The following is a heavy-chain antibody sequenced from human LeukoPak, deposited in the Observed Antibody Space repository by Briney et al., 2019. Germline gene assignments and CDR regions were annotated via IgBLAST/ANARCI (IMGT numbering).Heavy chain of an antibody. CDR2: INPSGGTT. V-gene: IGHV1-46*01. D-gene: IGHD5-12*01. J-gene: IGHJ4*02. CDR1: GYTFTSYH. CDR3: ATAVDIVGASLDY. Sequence: SVKVSCKASGYTFTSYHMHWVRQAPGQGLEWMGIINPSGGTTNYAQKFQGRATMTEDTPTDTAYMELSSLRSEDTAVYYCATAVDIVGASLDYWGQGTLVTVSS.